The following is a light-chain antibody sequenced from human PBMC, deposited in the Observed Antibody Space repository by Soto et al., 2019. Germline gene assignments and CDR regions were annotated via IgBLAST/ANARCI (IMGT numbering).Light chain of an antibody. CDR2: GAS. V-gene: IGKV1-39*01. J-gene: IGKJ5*01. CDR3: QQTHAVPLT. Sequence: DVQMTQSTASLSASVGDRVTIAWRAGQRIADYLNWYQQKPGEAPKVLIFGASSLRSGVPSRFSGSGYGTDFTLTINTLQPEDFATYYCQQTHAVPLTFGQGTRLEIK. CDR1: QRIADY.